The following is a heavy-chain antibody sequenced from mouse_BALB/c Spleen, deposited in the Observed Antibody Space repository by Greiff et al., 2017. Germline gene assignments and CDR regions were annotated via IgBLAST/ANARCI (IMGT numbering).Heavy chain of an antibody. CDR3: ARRGYPFYAMDY. Sequence: DVKLVESGGGLVQPGGSRKLSCAASGFTFSDYGMAWVRQAPGKGPEWVAFISNLAYSIYYADTVTGRFTISRENAKNTLYLEMSSLRSEDTAMYYCARRGYPFYAMDYWGQGTSGTVSS. D-gene: IGHD3-1*01. CDR2: ISNLAYSI. CDR1: GFTFSDYG. J-gene: IGHJ4*01. V-gene: IGHV5-15*02.